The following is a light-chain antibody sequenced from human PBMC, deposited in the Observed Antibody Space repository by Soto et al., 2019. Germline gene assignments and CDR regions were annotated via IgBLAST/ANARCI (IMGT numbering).Light chain of an antibody. Sequence: DIQMTQSPSTLSASVGDRVTITCRASQSISSWLAWYQQKPGKAPKLLIYKASSSQSGVPSRFSGSGSGTEFTVTISSLQPDDFATYFCQQYNSYPHTFGQGTKLEI. CDR1: QSISSW. CDR2: KAS. V-gene: IGKV1-5*03. J-gene: IGKJ2*01. CDR3: QQYNSYPHT.